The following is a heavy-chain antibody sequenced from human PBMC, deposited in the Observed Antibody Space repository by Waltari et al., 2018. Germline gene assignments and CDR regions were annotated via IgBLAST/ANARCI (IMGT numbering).Heavy chain of an antibody. CDR3: ARHYADNFGSGQGHFDP. J-gene: IGHJ5*02. D-gene: IGHD3-3*01. Sequence: QLQLHESGPGLVKPSETLSLTCTVSAGSISSSSYYWGWIRQPPGKGLEWIGGIYFGGTTYYNPALKSRVTISVETSKNQFSLKLTSVPAADTSVYYCARHYADNFGSGQGHFDPWGQGTLVTVSS. CDR2: IYFGGTT. V-gene: IGHV4-39*01. CDR1: AGSISSSSYY.